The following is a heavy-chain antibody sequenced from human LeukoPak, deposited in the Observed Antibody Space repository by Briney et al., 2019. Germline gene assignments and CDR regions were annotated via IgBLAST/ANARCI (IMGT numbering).Heavy chain of an antibody. V-gene: IGHV4-59*01. CDR3: ARGPARLEP. J-gene: IGHJ3*01. CDR2: IYYSGST. D-gene: IGHD1-1*01. CDR1: GGSISSYY. Sequence: SETLSLTCTVSGGSISSYYWSWIRQPPGKGLEWIGYIYYSGSTNYNPSLKSRVTISVDTSKNQFSLKLSSVTAADTAVYYCARGPARLEPWGQGTMVTVSS.